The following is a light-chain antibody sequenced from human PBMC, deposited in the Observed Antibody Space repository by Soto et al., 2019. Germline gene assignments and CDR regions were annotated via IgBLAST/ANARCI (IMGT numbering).Light chain of an antibody. J-gene: IGKJ1*01. CDR3: QQSYSTPWT. CDR1: QSISSY. CDR2: AAS. V-gene: IGKV1-39*01. Sequence: DIPMTQSPSSLSASVGDRVTITCRASQSISSYLNWYQQKPGQAPKLLIYAASSLQSGVPSRFSGSGSGTDFTLTISSLQPEDFATYYCQQSYSTPWTFGQGTKVEIK.